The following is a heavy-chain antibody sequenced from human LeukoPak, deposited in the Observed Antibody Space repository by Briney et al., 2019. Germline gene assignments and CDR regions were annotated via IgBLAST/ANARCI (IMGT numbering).Heavy chain of an antibody. CDR1: GFTFSSYG. V-gene: IGHV3-23*01. Sequence: GGSLRLSCAASGFTFSSYGMHWVRQAPGKGLEWVSAISGSGGSTYYADSVKGRFTISRDNSMNTLYLQMNSLRAEDTAVYYCAKGYYYGSSGYYPVTPFDYWGQGTLVTVSS. D-gene: IGHD3-22*01. J-gene: IGHJ4*02. CDR2: ISGSGGST. CDR3: AKGYYYGSSGYYPVTPFDY.